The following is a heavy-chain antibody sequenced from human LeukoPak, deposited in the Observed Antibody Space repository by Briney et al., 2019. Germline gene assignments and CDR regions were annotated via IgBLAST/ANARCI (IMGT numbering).Heavy chain of an antibody. Sequence: SETLSLTCTVSGGSISSGGYSWSWIRQHPGQGLEWIGYIYYSGSTYYNPSLKSRVTISVDTSKNQFSLKLSSVTAADTAVYYCARDSRYFDWIYAFDIWGQGTMVTVSS. CDR3: ARDSRYFDWIYAFDI. J-gene: IGHJ3*02. CDR1: GGSISSGGYS. CDR2: IYYSGST. D-gene: IGHD3-9*01. V-gene: IGHV4-31*03.